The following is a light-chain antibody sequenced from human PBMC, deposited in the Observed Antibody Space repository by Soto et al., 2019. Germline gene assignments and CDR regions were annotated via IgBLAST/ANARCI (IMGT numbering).Light chain of an antibody. CDR1: QSVSSN. CDR2: GAS. Sequence: IVMTQSPATLSVSPGERATLSCRASQSVSSNLAWYQQKPGQAPRLLIYGASTRATGIPARFSGSGSGTEFTLTISSLQFEDFAVYYCQQYNNWLSFGGGTKVEIK. V-gene: IGKV3-15*01. J-gene: IGKJ4*01. CDR3: QQYNNWLS.